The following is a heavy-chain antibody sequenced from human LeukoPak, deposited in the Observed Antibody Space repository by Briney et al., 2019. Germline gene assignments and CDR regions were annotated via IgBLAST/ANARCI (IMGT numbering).Heavy chain of an antibody. D-gene: IGHD3-10*01. V-gene: IGHV4-61*05. CDR3: ARAPMIRGVFGWFDF. CDR2: RHDSGSS. Sequence: PSETLSLTCTVSGGSISSSSYYWGWIRQPPGKGLEWIGYRHDSGSSNYNPSLKSRVTISIDTSKNQFSLKLNSVTAADTADYYCARAPMIRGVFGWFDFWGQGVLVTVSS. CDR1: GGSISSSSYY. J-gene: IGHJ5*01.